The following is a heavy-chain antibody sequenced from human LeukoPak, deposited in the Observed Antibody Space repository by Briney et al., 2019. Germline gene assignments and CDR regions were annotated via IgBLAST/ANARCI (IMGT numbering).Heavy chain of an antibody. CDR2: IYHSGST. CDR3: ARGGEIAALVDAFDI. V-gene: IGHV4-4*02. J-gene: IGHJ3*02. Sequence: PSETLSLTCDVSGGSIDSTNWWSWVRQPPGKGLEWIGEIYHSGSTNYNPSLKSRVTISVDKSKNQFSLKLSSVTAADTAVYYCARGGEIAALVDAFDIWGQGTMVTVSS. D-gene: IGHD6-6*01. CDR1: GGSIDSTNW.